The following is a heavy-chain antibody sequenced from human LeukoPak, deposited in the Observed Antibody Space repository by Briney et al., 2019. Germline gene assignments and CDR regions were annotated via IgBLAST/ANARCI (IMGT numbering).Heavy chain of an antibody. CDR1: GFTVGSNY. D-gene: IGHD2-2*01. CDR2: IYSGGST. CDR3: AGGTHCSSTSCYDQFDY. Sequence: GGSLRLSCAASGFTVGSNYMNWVRQAPGKGLEWVSVIYSGGSTYYADSVKGRFTISRDNSKNTLYLQMNSLRAEDTAVYYCAGGTHCSSTSCYDQFDYWGQGTLVTVSS. V-gene: IGHV3-53*01. J-gene: IGHJ4*02.